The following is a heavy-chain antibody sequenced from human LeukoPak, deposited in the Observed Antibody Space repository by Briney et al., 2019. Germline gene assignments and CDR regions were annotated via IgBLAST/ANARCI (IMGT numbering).Heavy chain of an antibody. J-gene: IGHJ5*02. CDR2: ISGDGTTT. CDR3: AKDNEYYDSSGYYIRGNWFDP. Sequence: PGRSLRLSCAASGFTFHDYAMHWVRQAPGKGLEWVSLISGDGTTTYYADSVKGRFTIHRDNSKNSLYLQMNSLRTEDTALYYCAKDNEYYDSSGYYIRGNWFDPWGQGTLVTVSS. D-gene: IGHD3-22*01. CDR1: GFTFHDYA. V-gene: IGHV3-43*02.